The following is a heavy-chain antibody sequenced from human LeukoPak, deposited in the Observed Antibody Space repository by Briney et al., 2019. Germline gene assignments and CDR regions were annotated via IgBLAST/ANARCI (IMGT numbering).Heavy chain of an antibody. D-gene: IGHD1-26*01. CDR3: ASGGGRYLGDAFDI. J-gene: IGHJ3*02. V-gene: IGHV3-7*01. CDR1: GFTFSSYW. CDR2: IKQDGSVT. Sequence: GGSLRLSCAASGFTFSSYWMNWVRQAPGKGLEWVAIIKQDGSVTKYLDSVKGRFTISRDNARNSLYLQVNSLRAEDTAVYYCASGGGRYLGDAFDIWGQGTMVTVSS.